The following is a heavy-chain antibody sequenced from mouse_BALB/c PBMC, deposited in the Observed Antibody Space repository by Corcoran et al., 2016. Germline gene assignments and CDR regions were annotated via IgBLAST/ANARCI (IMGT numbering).Heavy chain of an antibody. CDR1: GYTFTDYY. V-gene: IGHV1-84*02. D-gene: IGHD1-1*01. Sequence: QIQLQQSGPELVKPGASVKISCKASGYTFTDYYINWVKQKPGQGLEWIGWIYPGSGNTKYNEKFKGKATLNVDTSSSTAYMQLSSLTSEDTAVYFCARHYYGSSYDAMDYWGQGTSVTVSS. CDR3: ARHYYGSSYDAMDY. CDR2: IYPGSGNT. J-gene: IGHJ4*01.